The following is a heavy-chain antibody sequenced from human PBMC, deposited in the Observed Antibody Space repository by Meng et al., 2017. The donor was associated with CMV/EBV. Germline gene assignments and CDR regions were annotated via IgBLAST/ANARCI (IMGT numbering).Heavy chain of an antibody. CDR1: GFTFSSYG. V-gene: IGHV3-30*02. J-gene: IGHJ6*02. CDR2: IRYDGSNK. Sequence: GESLKISCAASGFTFSSYGMHWVRQAPGKGLEWVAFIRYDGSNKYYADSVKGRFTISRDNSKNTLYLQMNSLIAEDTAVYYCAKDDSQLLYRDPYYYYGMDVWGQGTTVTVSS. D-gene: IGHD2-2*02. CDR3: AKDDSQLLYRDPYYYYGMDV.